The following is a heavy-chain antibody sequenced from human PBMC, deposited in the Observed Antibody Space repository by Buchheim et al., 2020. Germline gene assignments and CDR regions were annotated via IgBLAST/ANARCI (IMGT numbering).Heavy chain of an antibody. CDR1: GGSISSGGYY. V-gene: IGHV4-31*03. Sequence: QVQLQESGPGLVKPSQTLSLTCTVSGGSISSGGYYWSWIRPHPGKGLEWIGYIYYSGSTYYNPSLKSRVTISVDTSKNQFSLKLSSVTAADTAVYYCARGDCSSTSCYMGLFDYWGQGTL. J-gene: IGHJ4*02. D-gene: IGHD2-2*01. CDR3: ARGDCSSTSCYMGLFDY. CDR2: IYYSGST.